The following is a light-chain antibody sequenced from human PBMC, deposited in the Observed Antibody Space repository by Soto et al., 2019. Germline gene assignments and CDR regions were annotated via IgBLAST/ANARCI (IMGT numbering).Light chain of an antibody. CDR1: QGISRY. J-gene: IGKJ4*01. V-gene: IGKV1-9*01. CDR3: QQLRMYPST. CDR2: AAS. Sequence: IQLTQSPSSLSSSGGDSVTITCRASQGISRYVAWYQQKPGEAPKLLIYAASTLCGGVPSRFSGSGSGTDFALTITSLQAEDFATYYCQQLRMYPSTFGGGTKVDIK.